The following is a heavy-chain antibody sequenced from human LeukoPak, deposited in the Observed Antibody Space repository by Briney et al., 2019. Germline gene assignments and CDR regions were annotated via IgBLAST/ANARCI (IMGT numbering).Heavy chain of an antibody. D-gene: IGHD3-3*01. CDR1: GGCFSGYY. CDR2: INHSGST. V-gene: IGHV4-34*01. CDR3: ARGKSYYDFWSGYSHFDY. Sequence: SETLPLTCAVYGGCFSGYYWSWIRQPPGKGLEWIGEINHSGSTNYNPSLKSRVTISVDTSKNQFSLKLSSVTAADTAVYYCARGKSYYDFWSGYSHFDYWGQGTLVTVSS. J-gene: IGHJ4*02.